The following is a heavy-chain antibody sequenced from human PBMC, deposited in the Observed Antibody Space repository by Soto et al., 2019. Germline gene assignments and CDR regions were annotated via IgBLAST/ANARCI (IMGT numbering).Heavy chain of an antibody. CDR1: GFTLSSYG. J-gene: IGHJ6*02. Sequence: QVQLVESGGGVVQPGTSLRLSCVASGFTLSSYGIHWVRQAPGRGLEWVAVISYDGSNKYYADSVKGRFTISRDNFKNTLYLQMNSLRAEDTAVYYCAKERYGQLYLEDYGMDVWGQGTTVTVSS. D-gene: IGHD3-16*01. CDR2: ISYDGSNK. CDR3: AKERYGQLYLEDYGMDV. V-gene: IGHV3-30*18.